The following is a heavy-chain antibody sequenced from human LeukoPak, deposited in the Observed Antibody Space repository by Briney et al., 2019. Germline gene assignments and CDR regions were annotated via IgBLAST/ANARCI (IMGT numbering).Heavy chain of an antibody. V-gene: IGHV4-59*01. CDR3: ARDCSGGSCYGAFDI. Sequence: SETLSLTCTVSGGSISSYYWSWIRQPPGKGLEWIGYIYYSGSTNYNPSLKSRVTISVDTSKYQFSLKLSSVTAADTAVYYCARDCSGGSCYGAFDIWGQGTMVTVSS. D-gene: IGHD2-15*01. CDR1: GGSISSYY. J-gene: IGHJ3*02. CDR2: IYYSGST.